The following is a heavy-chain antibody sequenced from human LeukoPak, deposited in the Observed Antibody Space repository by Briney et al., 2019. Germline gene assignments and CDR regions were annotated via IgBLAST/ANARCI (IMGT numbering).Heavy chain of an antibody. J-gene: IGHJ4*02. CDR2: IYYSGST. CDR3: ARIEDYGGNSVNY. CDR1: GGSISSYY. V-gene: IGHV4-59*01. Sequence: SETLSLTCTFSGGSISSYYWSWIRQPPGKGLEWLGYIYYSGSTNYNPSLKSRVTISVDTSKNQFSLKLSSVTAADTAVYYCARIEDYGGNSVNYWGQGTLVTVSS. D-gene: IGHD4-23*01.